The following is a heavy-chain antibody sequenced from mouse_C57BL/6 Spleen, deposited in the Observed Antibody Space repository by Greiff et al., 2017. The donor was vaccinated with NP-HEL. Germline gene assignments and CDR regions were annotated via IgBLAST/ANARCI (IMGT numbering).Heavy chain of an antibody. CDR1: GFTFSDYG. CDR2: ISSGSSTI. Sequence: EVHLVESGGGLVKPGGSLKLSCAASGFTFSDYGMHWVRQAPEKGLEWVAYISSGSSTIYYADTVKGRFTISRDNAKNTLFLQMTSLRSEDTAMYYCARGPLTAYYFDYWGQGTTLTVSS. V-gene: IGHV5-17*01. D-gene: IGHD4-1*01. CDR3: ARGPLTAYYFDY. J-gene: IGHJ2*01.